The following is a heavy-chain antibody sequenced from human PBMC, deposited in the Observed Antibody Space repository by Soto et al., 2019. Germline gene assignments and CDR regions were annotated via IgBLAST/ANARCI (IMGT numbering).Heavy chain of an antibody. CDR2: SNSDGSTT. CDR1: GFTFSRYW. V-gene: IGHV3-74*01. Sequence: PGGSLRLSCAASGFTFSRYWMHCVRQAPGKGLVWVSRSNSDGSTTSYADSVKGRFTISIDSAKSTLYLQMNSLRAEDTAVYYCAREELSDYYFDYWGQGILVTVS. CDR3: AREELSDYYFDY. D-gene: IGHD1-7*01. J-gene: IGHJ4*02.